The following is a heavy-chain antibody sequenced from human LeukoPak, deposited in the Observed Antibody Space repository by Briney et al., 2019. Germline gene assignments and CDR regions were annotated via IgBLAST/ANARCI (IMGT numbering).Heavy chain of an antibody. CDR2: IIPIFGTA. V-gene: IGHV1-69*13. CDR3: ARGGHTVTTYVISDTNRV. J-gene: IGHJ4*02. CDR1: GGTFSSYA. D-gene: IGHD4-11*01. Sequence: GASVKVSCKASGGTFSSYAISWVRQAPGQGLEWMGGIIPIFGTANYVQKFQGRVTITADESTSTAYMELSSLRSEDTAVYYCARGGHTVTTYVISDTNRVWGQGTLVTVSS.